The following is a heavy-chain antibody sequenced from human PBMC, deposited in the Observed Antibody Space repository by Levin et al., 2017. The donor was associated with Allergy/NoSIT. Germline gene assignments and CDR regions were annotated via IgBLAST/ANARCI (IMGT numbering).Heavy chain of an antibody. Sequence: SETLSLTCTVSGGSISSSSYYWGWIRQPPGKGLEWIGSIYYSGSTYYNPSLKSRVTISVDTSKNQFSLKLSSVTAADTAVYYCARLPNSGWGGDYYYYYGMDVWGQGTTVTVSS. V-gene: IGHV4-39*01. CDR3: ARLPNSGWGGDYYYYYGMDV. D-gene: IGHD5-12*01. CDR1: GGSISSSSYY. J-gene: IGHJ6*02. CDR2: IYYSGST.